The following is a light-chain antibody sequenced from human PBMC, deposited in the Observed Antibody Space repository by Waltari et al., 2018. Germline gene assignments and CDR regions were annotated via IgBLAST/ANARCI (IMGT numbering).Light chain of an antibody. CDR2: GGS. Sequence: DIQMTQSPSTLSASVGDRVTITCRASQFFNTYLAWYQHKPGKAPKLLIYGGSTLESGVPLRFSGSGSGTEFTLTISSLQPDDFATYYCQRYNSYSNTFGQGTKLEIK. J-gene: IGKJ2*01. V-gene: IGKV1-5*01. CDR3: QRYNSYSNT. CDR1: QFFNTY.